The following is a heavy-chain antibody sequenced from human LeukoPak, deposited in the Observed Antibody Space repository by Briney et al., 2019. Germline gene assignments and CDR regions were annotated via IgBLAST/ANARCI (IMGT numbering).Heavy chain of an antibody. CDR3: ARELSSSWYLQANYYYYYMDV. Sequence: ASAKVSCKASGYTFTSYAMNWVRQAPGQGLEWMGWINTNTGNPTYAQGFTGRFVFSLDTSVSTAYLQISSLKAEDTAVYYCARELSSSWYLQANYYYYYMDVWGKGTTVTVSS. CDR1: GYTFTSYA. V-gene: IGHV7-4-1*02. J-gene: IGHJ6*03. CDR2: INTNTGNP. D-gene: IGHD6-13*01.